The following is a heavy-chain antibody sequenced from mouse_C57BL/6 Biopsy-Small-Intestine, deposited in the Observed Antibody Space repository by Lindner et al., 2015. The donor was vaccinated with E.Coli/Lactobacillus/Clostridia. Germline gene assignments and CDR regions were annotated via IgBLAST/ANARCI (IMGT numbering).Heavy chain of an antibody. J-gene: IGHJ2*01. V-gene: IGHV1-54*01. CDR2: INPGSGST. CDR1: GFAFTTYL. D-gene: IGHD1-1*01. Sequence: VQLQESGAELVRPGTSVKVSCRASGFAFTTYLIEWVKQRPGQGLEWIGVINPGSGSTNYNEKFKGKATLTADKSSSTAYMQLSSLTSEDSAIYFCARGGRYGSSPDYWGQGTTLTVSS. CDR3: ARGGRYGSSPDY.